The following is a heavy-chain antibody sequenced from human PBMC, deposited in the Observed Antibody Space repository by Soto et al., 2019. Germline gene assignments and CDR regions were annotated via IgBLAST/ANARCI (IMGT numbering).Heavy chain of an antibody. CDR3: ARRSTYHDAFDV. J-gene: IGHJ3*01. D-gene: IGHD6-6*01. CDR2: SSQIGNI. Sequence: GGSSQIGNIKSNPSLESRVTMSVDTSKNQFSLRLASVTAADTAVYYCARRSTYHDAFDVWGPGTMVTVSA. V-gene: IGHV4-4*06.